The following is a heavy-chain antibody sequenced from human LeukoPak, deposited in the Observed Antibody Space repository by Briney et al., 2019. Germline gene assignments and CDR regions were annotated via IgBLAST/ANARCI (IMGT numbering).Heavy chain of an antibody. CDR1: GGSISSGNW. D-gene: IGHD4-23*01. Sequence: PSGTLSLTCAVSGGSISSGNWWSWVRQPPGKGLEWIGEIYHSGRTNYNPSLKSRVTISVDKSKNQFSLKLSSVTAADTAVYYCARVSRGNSVGGDYWGQGTLVTVSS. V-gene: IGHV4-4*02. J-gene: IGHJ4*02. CDR3: ARVSRGNSVGGDY. CDR2: IYHSGRT.